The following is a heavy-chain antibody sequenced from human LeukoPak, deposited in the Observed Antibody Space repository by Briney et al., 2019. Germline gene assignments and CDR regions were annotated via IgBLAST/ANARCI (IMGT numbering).Heavy chain of an antibody. V-gene: IGHV1-2*02. CDR3: ARGSERCSSTSCPNKPFDY. CDR2: INSNSGGT. CDR1: GYTFSDYY. D-gene: IGHD2-2*01. J-gene: IGHJ4*02. Sequence: GASVKVSCKASGYTFSDYYMHWVRQAPGQGLEWMGWINSNSGGTKYEQKFQGRVTMTRDTSISTVYMELSRPRFDDTAVYYCARGSERCSSTSCPNKPFDYWGQGTLVTVSS.